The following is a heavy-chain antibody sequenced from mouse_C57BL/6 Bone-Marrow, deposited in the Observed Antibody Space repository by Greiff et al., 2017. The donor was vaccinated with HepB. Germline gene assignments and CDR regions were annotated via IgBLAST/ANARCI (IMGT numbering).Heavy chain of an antibody. J-gene: IGHJ3*01. CDR1: GFTFSSYA. CDR2: ISSGGDYI. V-gene: IGHV5-9-1*02. Sequence: EVNVVESGEGLVKPGGSLKLSCAASGFTFSSYAMSWVRQTPEKRLEWVAYISSGGDYIYYADTVKGRFTISRDNARNTLYLQMSSLKSEDTAMYYCTREGGQLEFAYWGQGTLVTVSA. CDR3: TREGGQLEFAY. D-gene: IGHD3-2*01.